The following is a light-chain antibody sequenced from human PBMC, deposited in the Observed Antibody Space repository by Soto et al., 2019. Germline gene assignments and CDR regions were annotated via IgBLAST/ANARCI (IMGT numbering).Light chain of an antibody. V-gene: IGLV2-14*01. CDR1: SSDVGGYNY. CDR2: EVS. J-gene: IGLJ3*02. Sequence: QSVLTQPASVSGSPGQSITISCTGTSSDVGGYNYVSWYQQHPGKAPKLMIYEVSNRPSGVSNRFSGSKSGNTASLTISGLQAEDEADYYCCSYAGNKTVVFGGGTKVTV. CDR3: CSYAGNKTVV.